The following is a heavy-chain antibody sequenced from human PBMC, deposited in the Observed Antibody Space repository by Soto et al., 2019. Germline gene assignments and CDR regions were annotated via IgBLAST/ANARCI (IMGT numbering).Heavy chain of an antibody. Sequence: QVQLQQWGAGLLKPSETLSLTCAISGGSSSSHSKSWVRQPPGKGLEWIGEIHHDGSTNYNPSLKSRVTISGDTSKNHFSLELSSVTAADTAVYYCATYDVGTIIQDYWGQGTLVTVSS. V-gene: IGHV4-34*01. CDR2: IHHDGST. D-gene: IGHD2-21*02. CDR3: ATYDVGTIIQDY. CDR1: GGSSSSHS. J-gene: IGHJ4*02.